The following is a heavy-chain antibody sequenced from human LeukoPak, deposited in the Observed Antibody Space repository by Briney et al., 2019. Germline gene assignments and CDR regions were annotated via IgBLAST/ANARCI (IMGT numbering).Heavy chain of an antibody. D-gene: IGHD6-13*01. J-gene: IGHJ5*02. CDR2: ISWNSGSI. Sequence: GGSLRLSCAASGFTFDDYAMHWVRQAPGKGLEWVSGISWNSGSIGYADSVKGRFTISRDNAKNSLYLQMNSLRAEDTALYYCAKDRAAAAVNWFDPWGQGTLVTVSS. V-gene: IGHV3-9*01. CDR1: GFTFDDYA. CDR3: AKDRAAAAVNWFDP.